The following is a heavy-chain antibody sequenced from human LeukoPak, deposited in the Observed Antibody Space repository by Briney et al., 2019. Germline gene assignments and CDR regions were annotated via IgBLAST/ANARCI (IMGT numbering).Heavy chain of an antibody. D-gene: IGHD1-14*01. CDR1: GGSISSYY. J-gene: IGHJ3*02. V-gene: IGHV4-59*01. Sequence: KTSETLSLTCTVSGGSISSYYWSWIRQPPGKGLEWIGYTNYSGSSNYNPSLKSRVTMSVDTSKNQFSLKLSSVAAADTAVYYCARDVVSGTPGFDIWGQGTMVTVSS. CDR3: ARDVVSGTPGFDI. CDR2: TNYSGSS.